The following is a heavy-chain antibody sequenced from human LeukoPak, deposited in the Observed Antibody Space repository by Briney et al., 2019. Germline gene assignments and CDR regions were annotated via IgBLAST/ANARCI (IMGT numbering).Heavy chain of an antibody. D-gene: IGHD4-11*01. CDR3: ASDQRMTTVTSYYFDY. J-gene: IGHJ4*02. CDR1: GGTFSSYT. CDR2: IIPILGIA. Sequence: SVKVSCKASGGTFSSYTISWVRQAPGQGLEWRGRIIPILGIANYAQKFQGRVTITADKSTSTAYMELSSLRSEDTAVYYCASDQRMTTVTSYYFDYWGQGTLVTVSS. V-gene: IGHV1-69*02.